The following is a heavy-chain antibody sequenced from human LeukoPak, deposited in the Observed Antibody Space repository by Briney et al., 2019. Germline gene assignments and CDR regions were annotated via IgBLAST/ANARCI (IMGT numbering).Heavy chain of an antibody. Sequence: GGSLRLSCATSGFTFSTSWMHWVRQAPGKGLVWVSRINTDGNTRDYADSVKGRFTISRDNAKNTLYLQMNSLRAEDTAVYYCARVDLQFDYWGQGTLVTVSS. CDR1: GFTFSTSW. CDR3: ARVDLQFDY. V-gene: IGHV3-74*01. J-gene: IGHJ4*02. CDR2: INTDGNTR.